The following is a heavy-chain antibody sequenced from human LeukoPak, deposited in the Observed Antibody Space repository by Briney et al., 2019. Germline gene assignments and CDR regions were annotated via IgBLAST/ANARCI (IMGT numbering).Heavy chain of an antibody. J-gene: IGHJ5*02. V-gene: IGHV4-39*07. CDR2: IYYSGST. Sequence: SETLSLTCTVSGGSISSSSYYWGWIRQPPGKGLEWIGSIYYSGSTNYNPSLKSRVTISVDTSKNQFSLKLSSVTAADTAVYYCAKKQLVRSGWFDPWGQGTLVTVSS. CDR1: GGSISSSSYY. D-gene: IGHD6-6*01. CDR3: AKKQLVRSGWFDP.